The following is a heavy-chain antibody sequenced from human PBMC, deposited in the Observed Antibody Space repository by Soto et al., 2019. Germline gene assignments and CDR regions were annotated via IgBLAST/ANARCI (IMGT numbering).Heavy chain of an antibody. CDR1: GEGFSNYC. V-gene: IGHV1-18*01. CDR2: ISAYDGQT. D-gene: IGHD3-22*01. J-gene: IGHJ4*02. CDR3: ARVWYYDSSGYYAFDY. Sequence: ASVKVSCKASGEGFSNYCFSWVLQAPGQGLEWLGWISAYDGQTNYTKKFQGRVTMTTDTSSSTAFMELRSLRSDDTAVYYCARVWYYDSSGYYAFDYWGLGTLVTVSS.